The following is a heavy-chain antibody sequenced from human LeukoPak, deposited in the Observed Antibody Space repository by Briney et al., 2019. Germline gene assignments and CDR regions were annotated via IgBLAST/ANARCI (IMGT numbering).Heavy chain of an antibody. Sequence: GGSLRLSCAASGFTFDDYAMHWVRHAPGKGLEWVSGISWNSGSIGYADSVKGRFTISRDNAKNSLYLQMNSLRAEDTALYYCAKDRGLLLHIFDYWGQGTLVTVSS. D-gene: IGHD2-15*01. CDR1: GFTFDDYA. CDR3: AKDRGLLLHIFDY. J-gene: IGHJ4*02. CDR2: ISWNSGSI. V-gene: IGHV3-9*01.